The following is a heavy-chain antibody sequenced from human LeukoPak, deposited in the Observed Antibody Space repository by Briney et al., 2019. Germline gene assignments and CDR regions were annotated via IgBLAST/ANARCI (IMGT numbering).Heavy chain of an antibody. CDR1: GFTFSDSW. V-gene: IGHV3-74*01. Sequence: GGSLRLSCAASGFTFSDSWMHWVRQAPGRGLVWVSRIKSDGTYTNYADSVKGRFTISRDNAKSTLYLHMNSLRADDTAVYYCAARSSGYVGHWGQGTLVTVSP. CDR2: IKSDGTYT. J-gene: IGHJ5*02. CDR3: AARSSGYVGH. D-gene: IGHD5-12*01.